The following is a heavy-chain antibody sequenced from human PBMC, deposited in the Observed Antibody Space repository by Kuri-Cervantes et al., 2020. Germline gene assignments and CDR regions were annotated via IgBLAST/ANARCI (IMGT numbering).Heavy chain of an antibody. J-gene: IGHJ6*02. CDR2: ISSSSSYI. CDR1: GFTFSSYS. Sequence: GGSLRLSCAASGFTFSSYSMNWVRQAPGRGLEWVSSISSSSSYIYYADSVKGRFTISREHAKNSLYLQMNSLRAGDTAVYYCARGGYGYGPTRITYGMDVWGQGTMVTVSS. D-gene: IGHD5-18*01. V-gene: IGHV3-21*01. CDR3: ARGGYGYGPTRITYGMDV.